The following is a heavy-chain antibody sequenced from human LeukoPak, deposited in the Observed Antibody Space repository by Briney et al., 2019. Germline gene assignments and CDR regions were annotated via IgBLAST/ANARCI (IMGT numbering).Heavy chain of an antibody. D-gene: IGHD3-10*01. J-gene: IGHJ4*02. V-gene: IGHV1-18*01. Sequence: ASVKVSCKASGYTFTSYGISWVRQAPGQGLEWMGWISAYNGNTNYAQKLQGRVTMTTDTSTSTAYMELRSLRSDDTAVYYCARAPHYYGLGSRPIDYWGQGTLVTVSS. CDR3: ARAPHYYGLGSRPIDY. CDR2: ISAYNGNT. CDR1: GYTFTSYG.